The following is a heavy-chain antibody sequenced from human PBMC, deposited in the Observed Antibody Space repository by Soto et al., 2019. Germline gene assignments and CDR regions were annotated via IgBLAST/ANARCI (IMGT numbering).Heavy chain of an antibody. J-gene: IGHJ4*02. CDR2: IWYDGSYK. D-gene: IGHD5-18*01. V-gene: IGHV3-33*06. CDR3: AKDEGRYTYGLRDC. CDR1: RFTFSNYG. Sequence: GSLRLSCAASRFTFSNYGMHWVRQAPGKGLEWVAVIWYDGSYKYYADSVKGRFTISRDNSRTTLYLQMNSLRAEDTAVYYCAKDEGRYTYGLRDCWGQGTLVTVSS.